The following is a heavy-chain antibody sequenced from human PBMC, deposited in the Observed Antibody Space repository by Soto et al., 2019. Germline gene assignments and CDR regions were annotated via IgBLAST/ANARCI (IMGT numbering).Heavy chain of an antibody. Sequence: SETLSLTCTVSGGSISSSSYYWGWIRQPPGKGLEWIGSIYYSGSTYYNPSLKSRVTISVDTSKNQFSLKLSSVTAADTAVYYCASHVNPTLAWGMGSSIKNNPNWFDPWGQGTLVTVSS. CDR3: ASHVNPTLAWGMGSSIKNNPNWFDP. V-gene: IGHV4-39*01. J-gene: IGHJ5*02. CDR2: IYYSGST. D-gene: IGHD6-13*01. CDR1: GGSISSSSYY.